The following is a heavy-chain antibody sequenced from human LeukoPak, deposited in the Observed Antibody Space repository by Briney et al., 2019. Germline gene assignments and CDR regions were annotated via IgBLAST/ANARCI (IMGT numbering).Heavy chain of an antibody. J-gene: IGHJ4*02. D-gene: IGHD2-2*01. CDR2: IYYSGST. V-gene: IGHV4-59*01. CDR1: GVSISSYY. Sequence: SETLSLTCTVSGVSISSYYWSWIRQPPGKGLEWIAYIYYSGSTNYNPSLKSRVTISVDTSKDQFSLKLTSVTAADTAVYYCARGASSFDYWGQGTLVTVSS. CDR3: ARGASSFDY.